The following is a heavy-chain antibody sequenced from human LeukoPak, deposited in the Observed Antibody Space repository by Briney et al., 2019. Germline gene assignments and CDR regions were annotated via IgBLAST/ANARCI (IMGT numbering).Heavy chain of an antibody. V-gene: IGHV4-30-4*01. CDR3: ARGPNYVWGSYRYFDY. D-gene: IGHD3-16*02. CDR1: GGSISSGDYY. J-gene: IGHJ4*02. Sequence: SETLSLTCAVSGGSISSGDYYWSWIRQPPGKGLEWIGYIYYSGSTSYNPSLKSRVTISVDASKNQFSLKLTSVTATDTAVYYCARGPNYVWGSYRYFDYWGQGTLVTVSS. CDR2: IYYSGST.